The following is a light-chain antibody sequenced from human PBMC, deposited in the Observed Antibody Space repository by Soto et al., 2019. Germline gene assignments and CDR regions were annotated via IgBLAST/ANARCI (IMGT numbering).Light chain of an antibody. J-gene: IGKJ1*01. V-gene: IGKV3-15*01. Sequence: EIVLTQSPGTLSLSPGERATLSCRASQSVSSSYLAWYQQKPGQAPRLLIYGAYTRATGIQARFSGSGSGTEFTLTIRSLQSEDFAVYYCKQYNNWPLTFGQGTKV. CDR1: QSVSSSY. CDR2: GAY. CDR3: KQYNNWPLT.